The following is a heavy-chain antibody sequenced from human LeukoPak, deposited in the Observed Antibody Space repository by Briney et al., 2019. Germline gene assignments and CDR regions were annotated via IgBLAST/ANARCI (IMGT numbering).Heavy chain of an antibody. CDR1: GGSFSGYY. D-gene: IGHD1-26*01. CDR2: INHSGST. J-gene: IGHJ4*02. CDR3: ARSFQLVGPLGY. V-gene: IGHV4-34*09. Sequence: PSETLSLTCAVYGGSFSGYYWSWIRQPPGKGLEWIGEINHSGSTNYNPSLKSRVTISVDTSKNQFSLKLSSVTAADTAVYYCARSFQLVGPLGYWGQGTLVTVSS.